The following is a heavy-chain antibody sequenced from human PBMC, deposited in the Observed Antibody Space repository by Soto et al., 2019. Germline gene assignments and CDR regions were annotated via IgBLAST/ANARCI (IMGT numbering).Heavy chain of an antibody. D-gene: IGHD3-3*01. CDR2: IYYSGST. Sequence: QVQLQESGPGLVKPSQTLSLTCTVSGGSISSGDYYWSWIRQHPGKGLEWIGYIYYSGSTYYNPYLRSRVTISVDTSKNQFSLKRSSVTAADTAVYYGARWWSGSRQGVDPWGQGTLVTVSA. V-gene: IGHV4-31*03. J-gene: IGHJ5*02. CDR1: GGSISSGDYY. CDR3: ARWWSGSRQGVDP.